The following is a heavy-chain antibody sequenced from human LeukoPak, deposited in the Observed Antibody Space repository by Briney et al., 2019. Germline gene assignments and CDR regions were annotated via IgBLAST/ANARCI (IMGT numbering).Heavy chain of an antibody. CDR3: ANSRGYGGNHVYFDY. D-gene: IGHD4-23*01. CDR2: ISGSGGST. CDR1: GFTFSSYG. V-gene: IGHV3-23*01. Sequence: GGSLRLSCAASGFTFSSYGMSWVRQAPGKGLEWVSAISGSGGSTYYADSVKGRFTISRDNPKNTLYLQMNSLRAEDTAVYYCANSRGYGGNHVYFDYWGQGTLVTVSS. J-gene: IGHJ4*02.